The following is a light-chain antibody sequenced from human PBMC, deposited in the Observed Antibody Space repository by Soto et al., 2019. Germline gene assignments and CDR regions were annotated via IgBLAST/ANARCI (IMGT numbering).Light chain of an antibody. V-gene: IGKV3-20*01. J-gene: IGKJ1*01. CDR1: QSVSSSY. Sequence: EIVLTQSPGTLSLSPGERATLSCRASQSVSSSYLAWYQQKPGQAPRLLTYGASSRATGIPDRFSGSGSGTDFTLTISRLEPEDCAVYYCQQYGSSLRTFGQGTKVEIK. CDR2: GAS. CDR3: QQYGSSLRT.